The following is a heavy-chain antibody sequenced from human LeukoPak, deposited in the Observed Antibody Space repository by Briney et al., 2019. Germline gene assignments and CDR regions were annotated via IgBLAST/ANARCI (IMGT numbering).Heavy chain of an antibody. D-gene: IGHD2-2*01. CDR2: IKGDGSST. Sequence: QTGGSLRLSCAASGFTLRNYWMHWVRQAPGKGLVWVSNIKGDGSSTTYADAVKGRFTISRDNAKNTLFLEMNSLRAEDTAVYYCAKDGVAVVVPADYFDYWGQGTLVTVSS. CDR1: GFTLRNYW. J-gene: IGHJ4*02. CDR3: AKDGVAVVVPADYFDY. V-gene: IGHV3-74*01.